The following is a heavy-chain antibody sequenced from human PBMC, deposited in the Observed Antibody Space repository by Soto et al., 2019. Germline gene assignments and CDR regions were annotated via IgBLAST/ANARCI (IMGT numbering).Heavy chain of an antibody. CDR1: GFTFSSFS. Sequence: QVQLEESGGGVVQPGRSLRLSCGASGFTFSSFSLHWVSQAPGKGLEWLALISYDGSTKYNADAVKGRFSISRDNSKNTLYLQLNSLRPEDSAVYYCARTTTVAGTPEFYYWGQGTLVTVSS. D-gene: IGHD6-19*01. CDR2: ISYDGSTK. V-gene: IGHV3-30-3*01. J-gene: IGHJ4*02. CDR3: ARTTTVAGTPEFYY.